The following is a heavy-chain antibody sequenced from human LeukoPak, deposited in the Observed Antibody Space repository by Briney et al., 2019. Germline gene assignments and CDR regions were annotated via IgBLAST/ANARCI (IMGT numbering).Heavy chain of an antibody. CDR1: GFTFDDYT. CDR2: ISWNSGSI. CDR3: AKDIRAAGTPDY. D-gene: IGHD6-13*01. J-gene: IGHJ4*02. V-gene: IGHV3-9*01. Sequence: GRSLRLSWAASGFTFDDYTMHWVRHAPGKGLEWVSGISWNSGSIGYADSVKGRFTISRDNAKNSLYLQMNSLGAEDTALYYCAKDIRAAGTPDYWGQGTLVTVSS.